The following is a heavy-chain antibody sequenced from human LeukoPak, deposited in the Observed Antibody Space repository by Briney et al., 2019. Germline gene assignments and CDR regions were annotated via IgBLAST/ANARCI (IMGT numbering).Heavy chain of an antibody. CDR2: ISGSGGST. CDR3: ATRGVVVPAAINYFDY. D-gene: IGHD2-2*01. CDR1: GFTFSSYA. Sequence: GGSLRLSCAASGFTFSSYAMSWVRQAPGKGLERVSAISGSGGSTYYADSVKGRFTISRDNSKNTLYLQMNSLRAEDTAVYYCATRGVVVPAAINYFDYWGQGTLVTVSS. V-gene: IGHV3-23*01. J-gene: IGHJ4*02.